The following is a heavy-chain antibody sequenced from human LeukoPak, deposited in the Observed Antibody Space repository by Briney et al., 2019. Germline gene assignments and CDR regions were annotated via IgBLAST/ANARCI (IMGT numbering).Heavy chain of an antibody. Sequence: GGSLRLSCAASGFTFNSYWMNWVRQAPGKGLEWVAVIWYDGSNKYYADSVKGRFTISRDNSKDTLYLQMNSLRAEDTAVYYCAREVTIFGVVTYNWFDPWGQGTLVTVSS. CDR3: AREVTIFGVVTYNWFDP. D-gene: IGHD3-3*01. V-gene: IGHV3-33*08. J-gene: IGHJ5*02. CDR1: GFTFNSYW. CDR2: IWYDGSNK.